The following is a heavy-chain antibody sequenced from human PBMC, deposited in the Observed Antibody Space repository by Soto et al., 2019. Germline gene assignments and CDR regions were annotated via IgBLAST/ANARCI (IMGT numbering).Heavy chain of an antibody. Sequence: PSVKVSCKASGYTFTGYYMHWVRQAPGQGLEWMGWINPNSGGTNYAQKFQGRVTMTRDTSISTAYMELSRLRSDDTAVYYCARATYYYESSGYYPPLPNAFDIWGLGTMVTVSS. D-gene: IGHD3-22*01. CDR1: GYTFTGYY. CDR2: INPNSGGT. CDR3: ARATYYYESSGYYPPLPNAFDI. J-gene: IGHJ3*02. V-gene: IGHV1-2*02.